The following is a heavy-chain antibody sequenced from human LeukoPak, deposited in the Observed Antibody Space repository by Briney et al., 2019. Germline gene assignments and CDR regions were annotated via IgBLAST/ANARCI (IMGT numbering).Heavy chain of an antibody. Sequence: PGGSLRLSCAASGFTFSSYSMNWVRQAPGKGLEWVSSISSSSSYIYYADSVKGRFTISRDNAKNSLYLQMNSLRAEDTAVYYCARDPGNYYGSGSYHPWGQGTLVTVSS. V-gene: IGHV3-21*01. J-gene: IGHJ5*02. CDR2: ISSSSSYI. D-gene: IGHD3-10*01. CDR1: GFTFSSYS. CDR3: ARDPGNYYGSGSYHP.